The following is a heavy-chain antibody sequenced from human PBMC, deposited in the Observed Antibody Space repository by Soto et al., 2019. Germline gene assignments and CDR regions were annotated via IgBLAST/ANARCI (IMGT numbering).Heavy chain of an antibody. D-gene: IGHD2-21*01. CDR3: ARVWEAYCGGDCSPDAFDI. CDR2: IYYSGST. J-gene: IGHJ3*02. V-gene: IGHV4-59*01. CDR1: GGSISSYY. Sequence: SETLSLTCTVAGGSISSYYWSWIRQPPGKGLEWIGYIYYSGSTNYNPSLKSRVTISVDTSKNQFSLKLSSVTAADTAVYYCARVWEAYCGGDCSPDAFDIWGQGTMVTVSS.